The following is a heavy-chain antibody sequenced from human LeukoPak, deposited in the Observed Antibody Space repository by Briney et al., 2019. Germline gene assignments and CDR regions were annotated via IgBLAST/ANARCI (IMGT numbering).Heavy chain of an antibody. D-gene: IGHD3-10*01. CDR1: GFTFSSNS. CDR3: ARDSVRGGRDGMDV. Sequence: PGGSLRLSCAASGFTFSSNSMNWVRQAPGKGLEWVSSIIRSSSYIYYADSVKGRFTISRDNAQNSLYLQMNSLRAEDTAVYYCARDSVRGGRDGMDVWGQGTTVTVSS. V-gene: IGHV3-21*01. J-gene: IGHJ6*02. CDR2: IIRSSSYI.